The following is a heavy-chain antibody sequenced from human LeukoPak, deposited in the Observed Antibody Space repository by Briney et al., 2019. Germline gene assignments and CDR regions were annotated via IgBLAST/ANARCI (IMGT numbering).Heavy chain of an antibody. D-gene: IGHD3-3*01. Sequence: SVKVSCKASGGTFSSYAISWVRQAPGQGLEWMGRIIPIFGTANYAQKFQGRVTITTDESTSTAYMELSSLRPEDTAVYYCARDSEIFGVVTPTFDYWGQGTLVTVSS. CDR1: GGTFSSYA. CDR3: ARDSEIFGVVTPTFDY. CDR2: IIPIFGTA. V-gene: IGHV1-69*05. J-gene: IGHJ4*02.